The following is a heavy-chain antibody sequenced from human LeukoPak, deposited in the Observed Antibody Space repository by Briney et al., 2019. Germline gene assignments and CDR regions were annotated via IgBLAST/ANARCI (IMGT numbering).Heavy chain of an antibody. D-gene: IGHD3-22*01. J-gene: IGHJ6*03. V-gene: IGHV1-18*01. CDR2: ISAYNGNT. CDR1: GYTFTTYG. CDR3: ARYSSGYYYYYYYMDV. Sequence: ASVKVSCKASGYTFTTYGISWVRQAPGQGLEWMGWISAYNGNTNYAHKFQGRVTMTTDTSTSTAYMELRSLRSDDTAVYYCARYSSGYYYYYYYMDVWGKGTTVTASS.